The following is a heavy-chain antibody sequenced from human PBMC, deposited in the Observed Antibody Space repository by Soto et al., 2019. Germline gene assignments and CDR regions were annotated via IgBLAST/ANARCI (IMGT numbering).Heavy chain of an antibody. CDR1: GYTFTSYD. Sequence: QVQLVQSGAEVKKPGASVKVSCKASGYTFTSYDMHWVRQAPGQRLEWMGWINAGNGNTKQSQKFQGRVTITRDTSASTAYMELSSLRSEDTAVYYCARSAPPIDYWGQGTLVTVSS. CDR2: INAGNGNT. CDR3: ARSAPPIDY. V-gene: IGHV1-3*01. J-gene: IGHJ4*02.